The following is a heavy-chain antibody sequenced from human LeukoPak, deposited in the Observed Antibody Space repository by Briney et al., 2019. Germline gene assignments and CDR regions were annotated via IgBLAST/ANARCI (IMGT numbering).Heavy chain of an antibody. J-gene: IGHJ4*02. CDR2: IYHSGST. V-gene: IGHV4-4*02. CDR3: ARSRTWLKVVTAYDY. CDR1: GGSISSSNW. Sequence: PSETLSLTCTVSGGSISSSNWWSWVRQPPGKGLEWIGEIYHSGSTNYNPSLKSRVTISVDKSKNQFSLKLSSVTAADTAVYYCARSRTWLKVVTAYDYWGQGTLVTVSS. D-gene: IGHD3-22*01.